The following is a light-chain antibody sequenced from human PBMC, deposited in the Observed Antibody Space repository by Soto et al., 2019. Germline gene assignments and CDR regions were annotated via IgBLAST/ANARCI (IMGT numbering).Light chain of an antibody. CDR3: NSYTSSTSRPYV. Sequence: QSVLTQPASVSGSPGQSITISCTGTTNDVGGYNYVSWYQQHPGKAPKLLIFEVSSRPSGVSNRFSGSKSGNTASLTISALQAEDEADYFCNSYTSSTSRPYVFGTGPKVTVL. J-gene: IGLJ1*01. CDR1: TNDVGGYNY. V-gene: IGLV2-14*01. CDR2: EVS.